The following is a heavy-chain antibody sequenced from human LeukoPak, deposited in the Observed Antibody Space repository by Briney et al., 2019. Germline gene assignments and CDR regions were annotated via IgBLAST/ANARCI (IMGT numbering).Heavy chain of an antibody. CDR2: IIPIFGTA. Sequence: SVKVSCKASGVTFSSYAISWVRQAPGQGLEWMGGIIPIFGTANYAQKFQGRVTITKDESTSTADMELSSLRSEDTAVYYCARDGAHDYGDWDAFDIWGQGTMVTVSS. V-gene: IGHV1-69*05. J-gene: IGHJ3*02. D-gene: IGHD4-17*01. CDR3: ARDGAHDYGDWDAFDI. CDR1: GVTFSSYA.